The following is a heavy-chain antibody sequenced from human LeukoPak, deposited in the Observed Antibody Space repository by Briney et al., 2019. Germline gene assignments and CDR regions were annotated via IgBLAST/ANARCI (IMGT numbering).Heavy chain of an antibody. Sequence: SGTLSLTCAVSGGSISDTNWWSWVRQPPGKGLEWIGEMYHSGSTNYNPSLKSRVTMPVDKSENQFSLQLSSVTAADTATYYCARLIRIVGATGLFDYWGQGTLVTVSS. J-gene: IGHJ4*02. CDR1: GGSISDTNW. CDR2: MYHSGST. CDR3: ARLIRIVGATGLFDY. D-gene: IGHD1-26*01. V-gene: IGHV4-4*02.